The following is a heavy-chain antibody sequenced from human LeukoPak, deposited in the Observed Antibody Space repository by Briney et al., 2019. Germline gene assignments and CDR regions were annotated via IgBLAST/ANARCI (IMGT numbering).Heavy chain of an antibody. D-gene: IGHD3-3*01. CDR1: GYTFTSYG. Sequence: GASVKVSCKASGYTFTSYGINWVRQAPGQGLEWMGWISVYNGNTEYAQKLQGRVTMTTDTSTSTAYMELRSLRSDDTAVYYCARTIFGVERDFDYWGQGPLVTVSS. V-gene: IGHV1-18*01. CDR3: ARTIFGVERDFDY. J-gene: IGHJ4*02. CDR2: ISVYNGNT.